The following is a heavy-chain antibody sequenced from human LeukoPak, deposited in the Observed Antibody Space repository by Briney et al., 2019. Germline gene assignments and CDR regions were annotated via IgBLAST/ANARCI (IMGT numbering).Heavy chain of an antibody. V-gene: IGHV5-51*01. CDR3: ARCSTCARSSGYYDASDI. J-gene: IGHJ3*02. CDR1: GGYW. Sequence: GESLKISCKDSGGYWIGWVRQMPGKGLEWMGIIYPGASDIRYSPSFQGQVTISADGSISTAYLQWSSLKASDTAMYYCARCSTCARSSGYYDASDIWGQGTMVTVSS. D-gene: IGHD3-22*01. CDR2: IYPGASDI.